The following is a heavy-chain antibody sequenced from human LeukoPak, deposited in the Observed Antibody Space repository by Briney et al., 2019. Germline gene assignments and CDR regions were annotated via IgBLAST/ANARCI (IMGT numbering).Heavy chain of an antibody. CDR1: GYTFTSYY. V-gene: IGHV1-46*01. J-gene: IGHJ4*02. Sequence: ASVKVSCKASGYTFTSYYMHWVREGPGQGLEWMGIINPSGGSTSYAQKFQGRVTMTRDMSTSTVYMELSSLRSEDTAVYYCARDPVCSGGSCHLRNYYFDYWGQGTLVTVSS. D-gene: IGHD2-15*01. CDR3: ARDPVCSGGSCHLRNYYFDY. CDR2: INPSGGST.